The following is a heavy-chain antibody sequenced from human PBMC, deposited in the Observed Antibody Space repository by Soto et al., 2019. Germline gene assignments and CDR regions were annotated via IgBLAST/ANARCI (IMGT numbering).Heavy chain of an antibody. CDR1: GFPFSSYA. D-gene: IGHD3-3*01. V-gene: IGHV3-23*01. CDR3: AKAGITIFGVVISLFDY. CDR2: ISGSGGST. Sequence: GGSLRLSCAAAGFPFSSYAMSWVRQATGKGLEWVSAISGSGGSTYYADSVKGRFTISRDNSKNTLYLQMNSLRAEDTAVYYCAKAGITIFGVVISLFDYWGQGTLVTVSS. J-gene: IGHJ4*02.